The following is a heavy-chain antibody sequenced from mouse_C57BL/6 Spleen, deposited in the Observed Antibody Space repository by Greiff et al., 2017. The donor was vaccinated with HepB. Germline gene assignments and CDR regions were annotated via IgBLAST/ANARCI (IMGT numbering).Heavy chain of an antibody. V-gene: IGHV5-17*01. Sequence: EVKLQESGGGLVKPGGCLKLSCAASGFTFSDYGMHWVRQAPEKGLEWVAYISSGSSTIYYADTVKGRFTISRDNDKNTLFLQMTSLRSEDTAMYYCASHDGYYAMDYWGQGTSVTVSS. CDR3: ASHDGYYAMDY. CDR1: GFTFSDYG. J-gene: IGHJ4*01. D-gene: IGHD2-3*01. CDR2: ISSGSSTI.